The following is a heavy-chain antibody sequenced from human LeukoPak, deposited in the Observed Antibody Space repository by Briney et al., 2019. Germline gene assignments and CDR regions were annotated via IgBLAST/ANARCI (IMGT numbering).Heavy chain of an antibody. V-gene: IGHV4-30-4*01. CDR2: IYYGGST. Sequence: PSQTLSLTCTVSGGSISSGDYYWSWIPQPPGKGLEWIVYIYYGGSTYYNPSLKSRVTISVDTSKTKFSLKLSSVTAADTAVYYCARDSGWGGYDYYYYGMDVWGEGTTVTVSS. J-gene: IGHJ6*04. CDR1: GGSISSGDYY. D-gene: IGHD5-12*01. CDR3: ARDSGWGGYDYYYYGMDV.